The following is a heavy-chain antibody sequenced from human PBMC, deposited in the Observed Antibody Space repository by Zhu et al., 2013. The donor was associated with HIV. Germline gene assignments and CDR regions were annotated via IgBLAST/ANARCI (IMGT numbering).Heavy chain of an antibody. D-gene: IGHD1-1*01. CDR3: AIRGDGRTGAFDI. V-gene: IGHV1-69*02. CDR2: IIPILGIA. J-gene: IGHJ3*02. Sequence: QVQLVQSGAEVKKPGSSVKVSCKASGGTFSSYTISWVRQAPGQGLEWMGRIIPILGIANYAQKFQGRVTITADKSTSTAYMELSSLRSEDTAVYYCAIRGDGRTGAFDIWGQGTMVTVSS. CDR1: GGTFSSYT.